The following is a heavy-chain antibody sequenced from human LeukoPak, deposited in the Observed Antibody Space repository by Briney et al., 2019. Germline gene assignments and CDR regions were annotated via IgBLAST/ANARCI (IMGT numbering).Heavy chain of an antibody. CDR3: TTDPGKASTIFGVVINGNDAFDI. J-gene: IGHJ3*02. Sequence: GGSLRLSCAASGFTFSSYAMSWVRQAPGKGLEWVSAISGSGGSTYYADSVKGRFTISRDNSKNTLYLQMNSLKTEDTAVYYCTTDPGKASTIFGVVINGNDAFDIWGQGTMVTVSS. V-gene: IGHV3-23*01. CDR1: GFTFSSYA. CDR2: ISGSGGST. D-gene: IGHD3-3*01.